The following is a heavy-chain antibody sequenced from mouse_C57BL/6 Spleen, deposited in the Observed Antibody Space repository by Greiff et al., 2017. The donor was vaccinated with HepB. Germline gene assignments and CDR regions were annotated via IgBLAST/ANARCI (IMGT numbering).Heavy chain of an antibody. V-gene: IGHV1-52*01. D-gene: IGHD1-1*01. CDR2: IDPSDSET. CDR3: ARSSPITTVVPYYFDY. CDR1: GYTFTSYW. J-gene: IGHJ2*01. Sequence: QVQLQQPGAELVRPGSSVKLSCKASGYTFTSYWMQWVKQRPIQGLEWIGNIDPSDSETHYNQKFKDKATLTVDKSSSTAYMQLSSLTSEDSAVYYCARSSPITTVVPYYFDYWGQGTTLTVSS.